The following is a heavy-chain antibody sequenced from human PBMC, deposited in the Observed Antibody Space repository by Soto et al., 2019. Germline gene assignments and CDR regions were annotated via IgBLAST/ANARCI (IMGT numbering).Heavy chain of an antibody. CDR1: GGTIRSADYS. CDR3: ARALRNYYYYGLDV. J-gene: IGHJ6*02. Sequence: PSEPRSLTGTVSGGTIRSADYSWSLIRQPPGKGLEWIGYIYYSASTYSNPPLTSRVTISVDTSKNQFSLKLRSVTAADTAVYYCARALRNYYYYGLDVWGQGTTVTVS. V-gene: IGHV4-30-4*01. CDR2: IYYSAST.